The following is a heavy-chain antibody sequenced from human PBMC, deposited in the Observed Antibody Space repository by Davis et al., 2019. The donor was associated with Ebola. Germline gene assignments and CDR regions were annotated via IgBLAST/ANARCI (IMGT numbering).Heavy chain of an antibody. CDR2: IYHSGIT. CDR3: ASLIRIAAPGSIWT. V-gene: IGHV4-4*02. D-gene: IGHD3-3*02. J-gene: IGHJ5*02. Sequence: MPSETLSLTCVVSGGSISSSNYWSWVRQPPGEGLEWIGEIYHSGITNYNPSLKNRVTISVDKSKNQFSLKLSSVTAADTAAYYCASLIRIAAPGSIWTWGQGTQVTVSS. CDR1: GGSISSSNY.